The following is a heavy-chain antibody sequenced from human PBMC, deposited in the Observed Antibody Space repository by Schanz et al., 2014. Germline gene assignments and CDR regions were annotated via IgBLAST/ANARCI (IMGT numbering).Heavy chain of an antibody. CDR3: AKVAPAATYLDS. D-gene: IGHD2-2*01. J-gene: IGHJ4*02. CDR2: ISDSGDST. V-gene: IGHV3-11*01. CDR1: GFTFSDYY. Sequence: QVHLVESGGGVVKPGGSLRLSCAASGFTFSDYYMTWIRQAPGKGLEWVSDISDSGDSTHYADSVKGRFTISRDNAKNSLFLQMNSLSAEDTAVYYCAKVAPAATYLDSWGLGTLVTVSS.